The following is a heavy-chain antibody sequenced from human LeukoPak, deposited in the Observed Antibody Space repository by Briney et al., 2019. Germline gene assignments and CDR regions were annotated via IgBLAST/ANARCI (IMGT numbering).Heavy chain of an antibody. CDR1: GYSISSGYY. J-gene: IGHJ5*02. Sequence: SETLSLTCTVSGYSISSGYYWGWIRQPPGKGLEWIGSIYHSGSTYYNPSLKSRVTISVDTSKNQFSLKLSSVTAADTAVYYCARVHYYGSGSYGVDPWGQGTLVTVSS. CDR3: ARVHYYGSGSYGVDP. CDR2: IYHSGST. D-gene: IGHD3-10*01. V-gene: IGHV4-38-2*02.